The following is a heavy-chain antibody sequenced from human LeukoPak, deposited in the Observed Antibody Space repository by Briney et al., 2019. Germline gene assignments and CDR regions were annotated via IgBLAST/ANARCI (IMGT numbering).Heavy chain of an antibody. V-gene: IGHV3-7*01. CDR3: ASCSCSGRLMGYCPPADY. J-gene: IGHJ4*02. CDR2: IKQDGSEK. CDR1: GFTFSSYD. Sequence: GGSLRLSCAASGFTFSSYDMSWVRQAPGKGLEWVANIKQDGSEKYYVDSVKGRFTISRDNAKNSLYLQMNSLRAEETAVYYCASCSCSGRLMGYCPPADYWGQGTLVTVSS. D-gene: IGHD2-15*01.